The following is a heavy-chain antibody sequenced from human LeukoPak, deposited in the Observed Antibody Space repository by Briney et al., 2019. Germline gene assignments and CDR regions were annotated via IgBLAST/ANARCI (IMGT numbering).Heavy chain of an antibody. V-gene: IGHV3-7*03. D-gene: IGHD3-16*01. CDR1: GFTFSSYV. CDR2: INHNGNVN. CDR3: ARGGGLDV. Sequence: GGSLRLSCAASGFTFSSYVMNWARQAPGKGLEWVASINHNGNVNYYVDSVKGRFTISRDNAKNSLYLQMSNLRAEDTAVYFCARGGGLDVWGQGATVTVSS. J-gene: IGHJ6*02.